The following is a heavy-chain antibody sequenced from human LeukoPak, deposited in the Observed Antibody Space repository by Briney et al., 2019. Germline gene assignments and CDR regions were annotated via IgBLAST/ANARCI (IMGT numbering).Heavy chain of an antibody. Sequence: GGSLRLSCAASGFTFSSYSMNWVRQAPGKGLEWVSAVKTSAGDTYYADSVKGRFTISRDNSKSTAYLQMNSLRAEDTALYYCAKGQMATILGFDSWGQGALVTVSS. CDR1: GFTFSSYS. D-gene: IGHD5-24*01. CDR3: AKGQMATILGFDS. J-gene: IGHJ4*02. V-gene: IGHV3-23*01. CDR2: VKTSAGDT.